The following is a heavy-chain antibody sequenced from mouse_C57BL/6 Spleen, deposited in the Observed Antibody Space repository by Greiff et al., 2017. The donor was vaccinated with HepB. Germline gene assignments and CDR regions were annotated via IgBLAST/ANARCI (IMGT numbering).Heavy chain of an antibody. CDR2: INPSNGGT. V-gene: IGHV1-53*01. CDR1: GYTFTSYW. Sequence: QVQLQQPGTELVKPGASVKLSCKASGYTFTSYWMHWVKQRPGQGLEWIGNINPSNGGTNYNEKFKSKATLTVDKSSSTAYMQLSSLTSEDSAVYYWARGGPDYGPNFDYWGQGTTLTVSS. D-gene: IGHD1-1*02. CDR3: ARGGPDYGPNFDY. J-gene: IGHJ2*01.